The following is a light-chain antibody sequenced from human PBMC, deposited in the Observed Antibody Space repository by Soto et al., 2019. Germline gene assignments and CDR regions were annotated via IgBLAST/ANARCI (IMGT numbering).Light chain of an antibody. V-gene: IGLV2-14*01. J-gene: IGLJ1*01. CDR2: EVN. CDR1: RSDIGDSNF. Sequence: QSALTQPASVSGSPGQSVTISCTGPRSDIGDSNFISWYQHSPGKAPRLLIYEVNNRPSGVSKRFSGSKAGNTASLTISGLLDDDEADYYCSSYTSDWGVFGTGTKVTVL. CDR3: SSYTSDWGV.